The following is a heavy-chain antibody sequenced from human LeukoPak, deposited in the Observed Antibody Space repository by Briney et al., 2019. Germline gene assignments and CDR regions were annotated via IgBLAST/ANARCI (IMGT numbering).Heavy chain of an antibody. CDR3: AGGGTTVTPNAFDT. CDR2: IDSSGSI. V-gene: IGHV3-53*01. J-gene: IGHJ3*02. D-gene: IGHD4-17*01. Sequence: GGSLRLSCAASGFTVSSNYMSWVRQAPGKGLEWVSVIDSSGSIYYADSVKGGFTISRDNSKNTLYLQMNSLRAEDTAVYYCAGGGTTVTPNAFDTWGQGTMVTVSS. CDR1: GFTVSSNY.